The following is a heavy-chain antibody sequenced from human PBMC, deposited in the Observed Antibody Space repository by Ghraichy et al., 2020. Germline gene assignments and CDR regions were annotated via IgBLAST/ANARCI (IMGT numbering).Heavy chain of an antibody. V-gene: IGHV3-74*01. D-gene: IGHD1-14*01. CDR1: GFTFSSYW. CDR2: INSDGSST. Sequence: LSLTCAASGFTFSSYWMHWVRQAPGKGLVWVSRINSDGSSTSYADSVKGRFTISRDNAKNTLYLQMNSLRAEDTAVYYCASRHNLVGYWGQGTLVTVSS. CDR3: ASRHNLVGY. J-gene: IGHJ4*02.